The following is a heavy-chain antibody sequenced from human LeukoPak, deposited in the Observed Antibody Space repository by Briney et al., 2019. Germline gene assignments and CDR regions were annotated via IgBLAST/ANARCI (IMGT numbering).Heavy chain of an antibody. Sequence: PGGSLRLSCAASGFTFSSYAMHWVRQAPGKGLEWVAVISYDGSNKYYADSVKGRFTISRDNSKNTLYLQMNSLRAEDTAVYYCAKEGDTSVGNYFDYWGQGTLVTVSS. D-gene: IGHD3-22*01. CDR3: AKEGDTSVGNYFDY. CDR1: GFTFSSYA. V-gene: IGHV3-30*04. J-gene: IGHJ4*02. CDR2: ISYDGSNK.